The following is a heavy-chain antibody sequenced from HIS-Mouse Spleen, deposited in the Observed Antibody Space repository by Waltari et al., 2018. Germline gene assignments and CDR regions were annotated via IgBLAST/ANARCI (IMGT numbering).Heavy chain of an antibody. V-gene: IGHV3-9*01. J-gene: IGHJ4*02. CDR3: AKGSFGFLELGPFDY. CDR1: GFTFDDYA. D-gene: IGHD3-3*01. Sequence: EVQLVESGGGLVQPGRSLRLSCAASGFTFDDYAMHWVRQAPGKGLEWVSGISWNSGSIGYADSVKGRFTISRDNAKNSLYLQMNSLRAEDTALYYCAKGSFGFLELGPFDYWGQGTLVTVSS. CDR2: ISWNSGSI.